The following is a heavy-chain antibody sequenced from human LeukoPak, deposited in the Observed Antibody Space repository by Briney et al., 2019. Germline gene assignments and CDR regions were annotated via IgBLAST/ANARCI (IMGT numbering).Heavy chain of an antibody. J-gene: IGHJ4*02. CDR2: ISSSSSYI. Sequence: GGSLRLSCAASGFTFSNYAMSWVRQAPGKGLEWVSFISSSSSYIYYTDSVKGRFTISRDNAKNSLYLQLNSLRAEDTALYYCARGEWSSSPFDYWGQGTLVTVSS. D-gene: IGHD6-6*01. CDR1: GFTFSNYA. V-gene: IGHV3-21*01. CDR3: ARGEWSSSPFDY.